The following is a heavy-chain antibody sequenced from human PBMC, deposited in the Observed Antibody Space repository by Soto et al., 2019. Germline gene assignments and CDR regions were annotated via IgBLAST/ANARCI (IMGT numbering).Heavy chain of an antibody. CDR1: GFTFSSYS. Sequence: EVQLVESGGGLVKPGGSLRLSCAASGFTFSSYSMNWVRQAPGKGLEWVSSISSSSSYIYYADSVKGRFIISRDNAKNSLYLQMNSLRAEDTAVYYCARRYSGSITLDYWGQGTLVTVSS. CDR3: ARRYSGSITLDY. CDR2: ISSSSSYI. D-gene: IGHD5-12*01. J-gene: IGHJ4*02. V-gene: IGHV3-21*01.